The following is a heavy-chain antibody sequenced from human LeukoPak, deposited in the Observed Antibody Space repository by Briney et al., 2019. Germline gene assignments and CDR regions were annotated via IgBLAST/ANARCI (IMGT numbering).Heavy chain of an antibody. CDR2: ISSSGRTI. Sequence: GGSLRLSCAPSGFTFSDYYMSWIRQAPGRGLEWVSYISSSGRTIYYADSVKDRFTLSRAKAKNSLYLRLNSLRAEDTAVYYCARDYYYYYMDVWGKGTTVTVSS. CDR3: ARDYYYYYMDV. V-gene: IGHV3-11*01. J-gene: IGHJ6*03. CDR1: GFTFSDYY.